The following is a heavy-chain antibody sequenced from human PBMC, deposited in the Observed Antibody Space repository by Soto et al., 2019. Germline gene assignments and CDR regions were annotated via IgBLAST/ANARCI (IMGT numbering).Heavy chain of an antibody. CDR1: GFSLTTSGVG. CDR2: IYWDDDK. CDR3: AHRVLRTVFGLVTTTAIYFDF. V-gene: IGHV2-5*02. Sequence: QITLNESGPTQVKPRQTLTLTCTFSGFSLTTSGVGVGWIRQSPGKAPEGLAPIYWDDDKRYSPSLKSRLTNTKDTSKNQVVLTMADLDPADTATYYCAHRVLRTVFGLVTTTAIYFDFWGQGTPVAVSS. J-gene: IGHJ4*02. D-gene: IGHD3-3*01.